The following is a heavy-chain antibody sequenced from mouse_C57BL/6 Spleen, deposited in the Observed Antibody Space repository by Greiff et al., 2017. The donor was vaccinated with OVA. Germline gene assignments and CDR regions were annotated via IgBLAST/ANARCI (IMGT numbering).Heavy chain of an antibody. CDR3: ARRCYYGSHDV. J-gene: IGHJ1*03. CDR1: GYTFTDYY. Sequence: EVQLQQSGPELVKPGASVKISCKASGYTFTDYYMNWVKQSHGKSLEWIGDINPNNGGTSYNQKFKGKATLTVDKSSSTAYMELRSLTSEDSAVYYCARRCYYGSHDVWGTGTTVTVSS. CDR2: INPNNGGT. D-gene: IGHD1-1*01. V-gene: IGHV1-26*01.